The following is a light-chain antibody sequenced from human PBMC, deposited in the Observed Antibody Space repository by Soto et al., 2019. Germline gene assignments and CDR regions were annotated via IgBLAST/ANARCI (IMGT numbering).Light chain of an antibody. CDR2: RNN. CDR3: AAWDDSLSGYV. J-gene: IGLJ1*01. V-gene: IGLV1-47*01. CDR1: SSSIGSNY. Sequence: QLVLTQPPSASGTPGQRVTISCSRSSSSIGSNYVYWYQQLPGTAPKLLIYRNNQRPSGVPDRFSGSKSGTSASLAISGLRSEDEAEYYCAAWDDSLSGYVFETGTKLTVL.